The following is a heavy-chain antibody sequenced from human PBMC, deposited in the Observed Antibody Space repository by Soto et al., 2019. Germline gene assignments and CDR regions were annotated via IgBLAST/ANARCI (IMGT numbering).Heavy chain of an antibody. CDR3: VRHVGDTLWYFDF. D-gene: IGHD2-21*01. Sequence: QLQLQESGPGLVKPSETLSLTCTVSGDSLRSGSYHWGWIRQPPGKGLEWIGSIYYTGTTYYHPSLKSRVTISVDMSRNQITVKVGSVTAADTSTYYCVRHVGDTLWYFDFWGQGTLVAVSS. CDR2: IYYTGTT. CDR1: GDSLRSGSYH. V-gene: IGHV4-39*01. J-gene: IGHJ4*02.